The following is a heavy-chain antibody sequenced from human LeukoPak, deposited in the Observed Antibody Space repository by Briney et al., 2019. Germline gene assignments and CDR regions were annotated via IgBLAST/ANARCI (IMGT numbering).Heavy chain of an antibody. D-gene: IGHD6-6*01. CDR2: IKQDGSEK. V-gene: IGHV3-7*03. CDR3: ARVRSSSLSDY. J-gene: IGHJ4*02. CDR1: GFTFSSYW. Sequence: GGSLRLSCAASGFTFSSYWMSWVRQAPGKGLEWVAKIKQDGSEKYYVDSVKGRFTISRDNAKNSLYLQMNSLRAEDTAVYYCARVRSSSLSDYWGQGTLVTVSS.